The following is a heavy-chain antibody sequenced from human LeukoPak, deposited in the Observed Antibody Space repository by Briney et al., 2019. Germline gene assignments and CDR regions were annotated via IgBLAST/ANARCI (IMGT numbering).Heavy chain of an antibody. Sequence: SETLSLTCTVSGGSVSCGSYYWSWIRQPPGKGLEWIGYIYFTGTTNYNPSLKSRVSISLDTSKNQFSLKLSSVTAADTAVYYCARGQIQLTHWGQGTLVTVSS. CDR3: ARGQIQLTH. CDR2: IYFTGTT. V-gene: IGHV4-61*01. D-gene: IGHD1-1*01. CDR1: GGSVSCGSYY. J-gene: IGHJ4*02.